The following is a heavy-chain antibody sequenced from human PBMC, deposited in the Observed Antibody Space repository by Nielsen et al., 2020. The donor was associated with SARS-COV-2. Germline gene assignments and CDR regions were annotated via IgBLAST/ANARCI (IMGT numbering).Heavy chain of an antibody. V-gene: IGHV4-38-2*02. CDR2: IYHSGST. CDR3: ARGYRGYYGSGRGDAFDI. J-gene: IGHJ3*02. CDR1: GYSISSGYY. Sequence: GSLRLSCTVSGYSISSGYYWGWIRQPPGKGLEWIGSIYHSGSTYYNPSLKSRVAISVDTSKNQFSLKLSSVTAADTAVYYCARGYRGYYGSGRGDAFDIWGQGTMVTVSS. D-gene: IGHD3-10*01.